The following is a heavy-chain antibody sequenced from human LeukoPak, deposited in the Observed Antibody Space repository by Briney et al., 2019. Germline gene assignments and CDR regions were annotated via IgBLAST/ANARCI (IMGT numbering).Heavy chain of an antibody. Sequence: GGSLRLSCAASGFTVSSNYMSWVRQAPGKGLEYVSGISTNGGSTYYADSVKGRFTISRDNSKNTLFLQMGSLRDEDMAVYYCARGGGRNTAMVWALDYWGQGTLVTVSS. D-gene: IGHD5-18*01. CDR3: ARGGGRNTAMVWALDY. CDR1: GFTVSSNY. CDR2: ISTNGGST. J-gene: IGHJ4*02. V-gene: IGHV3-64*02.